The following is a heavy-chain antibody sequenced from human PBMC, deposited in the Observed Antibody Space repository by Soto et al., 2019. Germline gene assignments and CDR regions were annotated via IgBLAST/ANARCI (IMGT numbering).Heavy chain of an antibody. D-gene: IGHD3-22*01. CDR2: ISYDGSNK. CDR3: ARDRVESGYPEYFQH. Sequence: GGSLRLSCAASAFTFSSYAMHWVRPAPGKGLEWVAVISYDGSNKYYADSVKGRFTISRDNSKNTLYLQMNSLRAEDTAVYYCARDRVESGYPEYFQHWGQGTLVTVSS. V-gene: IGHV3-30*14. J-gene: IGHJ1*01. CDR1: AFTFSSYA.